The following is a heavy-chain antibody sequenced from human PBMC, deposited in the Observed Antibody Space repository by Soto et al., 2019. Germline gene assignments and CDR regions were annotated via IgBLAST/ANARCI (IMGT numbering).Heavy chain of an antibody. CDR1: GGSISSYY. V-gene: IGHV4-59*01. D-gene: IGHD6-13*01. CDR3: ARVSYSSSWYALGWFDP. Sequence: QVQLQESGPGLVKPSETLSLTCTVSGGSISSYYWSWIRQPPGKGLEWIGYIYYSGSTNYNPSLRSRVTISVDTSKNQFSLKLSSVTAADTAVYYCARVSYSSSWYALGWFDPWGQGTLVTVSS. J-gene: IGHJ5*02. CDR2: IYYSGST.